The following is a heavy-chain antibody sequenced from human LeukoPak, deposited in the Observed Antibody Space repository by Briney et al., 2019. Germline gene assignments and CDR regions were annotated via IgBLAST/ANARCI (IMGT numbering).Heavy chain of an antibody. J-gene: IGHJ4*02. V-gene: IGHV3-7*01. CDR2: IKQDGSEK. CDR1: GFTFSNYW. Sequence: GGSLRLSCAASGFTFSNYWLTSVRQAPRQRLEWVANIKQDGSEKHYVDSVKGRFTISRDNAKNSLYLQMNSLRAEDTAVYYCARDRQIAYWGQGTLVTVSS. CDR3: ARDRQIAY.